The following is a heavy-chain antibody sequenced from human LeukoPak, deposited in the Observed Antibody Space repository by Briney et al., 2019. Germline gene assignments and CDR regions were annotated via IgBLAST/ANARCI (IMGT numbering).Heavy chain of an antibody. CDR3: ASVGYSYGFSLDY. J-gene: IGHJ4*02. CDR2: IFYSGSP. D-gene: IGHD5-18*01. Sequence: SDTLSLTCTVSGGAISSYYWSWIRQSPGKGLEWIANIFYSGSPNYNPSLKRRVTISFDTSKNQYSLKLSSVTAADTAVYDCASVGYSYGFSLDYWGQETLVTVSS. CDR1: GGAISSYY. V-gene: IGHV4-59*12.